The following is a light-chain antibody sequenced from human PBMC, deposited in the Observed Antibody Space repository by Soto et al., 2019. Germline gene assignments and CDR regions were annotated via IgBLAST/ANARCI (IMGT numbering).Light chain of an antibody. J-gene: IGLJ1*01. Sequence: QSALTQPPSASGSPGQSVTISCTGTENDIGLYGFVSWYQHHPGKAPRLIIYEVVQRPSGVPDRFSGSKSGNTASLTVSGLQAADEADYFCKSYAGSNTYVFGSGTKVTVL. V-gene: IGLV2-8*01. CDR3: KSYAGSNTYV. CDR2: EVV. CDR1: ENDIGLYGF.